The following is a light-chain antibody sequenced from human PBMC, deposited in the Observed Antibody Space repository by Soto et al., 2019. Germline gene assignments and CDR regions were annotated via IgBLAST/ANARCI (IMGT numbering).Light chain of an antibody. J-gene: IGKJ2*01. CDR1: QSVSSW. V-gene: IGKV1-5*01. CDR2: EAS. CDR3: QHYDSHRGS. Sequence: DIQMTQSPSILSASVGDRVTITCRASQSVSSWLAWYQQKPGKAPKLLIFEASTLQRGVPSRFSGSGSWTEFTLAISSLEPDAFAPYYYQHYDSHRGSFGQGTKLEIK.